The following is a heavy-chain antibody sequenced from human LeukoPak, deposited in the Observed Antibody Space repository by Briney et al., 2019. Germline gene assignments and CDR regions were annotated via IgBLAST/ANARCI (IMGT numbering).Heavy chain of an antibody. J-gene: IGHJ4*02. Sequence: GGSLRLSCAASGFNFTTHAMAWGRQAPGKGLEWVSSFSGSISKIYYASSVRGRFTISRDNSKNMLYLQMSSLRAEDTALYYCVKQRAGSVWYTLDHWGPGTLVTVSS. D-gene: IGHD6-19*01. CDR1: GFNFTTHA. V-gene: IGHV3-23*01. CDR3: VKQRAGSVWYTLDH. CDR2: FSGSISKI.